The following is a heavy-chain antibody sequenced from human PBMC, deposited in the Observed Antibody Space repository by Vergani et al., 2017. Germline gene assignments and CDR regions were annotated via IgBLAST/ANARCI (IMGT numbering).Heavy chain of an antibody. CDR2: ISYDGSNK. D-gene: IGHD6-13*01. Sequence: QVQLVESGGGVVQPGRSLRLSCAASGFTFSSYAMHWVRQAPGKGLEWVAVISYDGSNKYYADSVKGRFTISRDNSKNTLYLQMNSLRAEDTAVYYCARMYSSSGYGIETGFFVDYSDDWGQGTLVTVSS. V-gene: IGHV3-30-3*01. CDR3: ARMYSSSGYGIETGFFVDYSDD. CDR1: GFTFSSYA. J-gene: IGHJ4*02.